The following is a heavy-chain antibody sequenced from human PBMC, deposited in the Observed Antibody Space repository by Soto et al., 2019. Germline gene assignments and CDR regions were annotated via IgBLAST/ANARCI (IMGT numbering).Heavy chain of an antibody. D-gene: IGHD5-12*01. Sequence: GGSLRLSCAASGFTFINYAMSWVRQAPGKGLEWVSSISGAGGSTYYADSVKGRFTISRDNSKNTLYLQVNSLRADDTAVYYCAKGSGYDYTYYYHCYMDVWGKGTTVTVS. V-gene: IGHV3-23*01. J-gene: IGHJ6*03. CDR1: GFTFINYA. CDR3: AKGSGYDYTYYYHCYMDV. CDR2: ISGAGGST.